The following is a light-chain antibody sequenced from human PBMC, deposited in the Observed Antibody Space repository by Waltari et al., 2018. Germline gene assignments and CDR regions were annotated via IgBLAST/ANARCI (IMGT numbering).Light chain of an antibody. CDR2: GNN. J-gene: IGLJ2*01. V-gene: IGLV1-40*01. Sequence: QSVLTQPPSVSGAPGPRVTISCTGSSSNIGAGYDVHWYQQFPGTAPKVLTYGNNNRPSGVPDRFSGSKSDTSASLAITGLQAEDEADYYCQSYDGNLSDVIFGGGTKLTVL. CDR1: SSNIGAGYD. CDR3: QSYDGNLSDVI.